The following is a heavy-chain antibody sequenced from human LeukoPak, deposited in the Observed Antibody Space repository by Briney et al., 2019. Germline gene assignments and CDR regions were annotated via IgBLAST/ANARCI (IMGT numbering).Heavy chain of an antibody. Sequence: AGGSLRLSCAASGFIFSEYAMNWVRQAPGKGLEWVSSISSSSSYIYYADSVKGRFTISRDNAKNSLYLQMNSLRAEDTAVYYCARGVDSGSYRLFDPWGQGTLVTVSS. J-gene: IGHJ5*02. V-gene: IGHV3-21*01. CDR3: ARGVDSGSYRLFDP. CDR1: GFIFSEYA. D-gene: IGHD1-26*01. CDR2: ISSSSSYI.